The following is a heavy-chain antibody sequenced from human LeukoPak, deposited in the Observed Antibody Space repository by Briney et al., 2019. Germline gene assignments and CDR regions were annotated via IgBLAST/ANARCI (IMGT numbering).Heavy chain of an antibody. CDR1: GGSISSYY. CDR2: IYYSGST. D-gene: IGHD4-11*01. J-gene: IGHJ4*02. CDR3: ARGYSNCYFDY. Sequence: SETLSPTCTVSGGSISSYYWSWIRQPPGKGLEWIGYIYYSGSTNYNPSLKSRATISVDTSKNQFSLKLSSVTAADTAVYYCARGYSNCYFDYWGQGTLVTVSS. V-gene: IGHV4-59*01.